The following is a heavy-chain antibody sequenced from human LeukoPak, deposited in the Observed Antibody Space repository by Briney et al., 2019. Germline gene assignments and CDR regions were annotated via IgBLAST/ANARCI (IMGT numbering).Heavy chain of an antibody. D-gene: IGHD6-6*01. J-gene: IGHJ4*02. CDR1: GFTFRNYA. V-gene: IGHV3-23*01. CDR2: ISGSGGSST. Sequence: PGGSLRLSCAASGFTFRNYAMSWVRQAPGKGLEWVSVISGSGGSSTFYADSVKGRFTISRDNSKNTLYLQMNSLRAEDTAVYYCAKDPGPFEYSSSFWGQGTLVTVSS. CDR3: AKDPGPFEYSSSF.